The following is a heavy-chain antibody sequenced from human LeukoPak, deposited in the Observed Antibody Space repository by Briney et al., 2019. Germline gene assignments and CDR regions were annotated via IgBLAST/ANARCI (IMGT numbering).Heavy chain of an antibody. V-gene: IGHV1-24*01. CDR2: FDPEDGET. Sequence: ASVKVSCKGSGYTLTELSMHWVRQAPGKGLEWMGGFDPEDGETIYAQKFQGRVTMTEDTSTDTAYMELSSLRSEDTAVYYCVLVGATPANWFDPWGQGTLVTVSS. D-gene: IGHD1-26*01. J-gene: IGHJ5*02. CDR1: GYTLTELS. CDR3: VLVGATPANWFDP.